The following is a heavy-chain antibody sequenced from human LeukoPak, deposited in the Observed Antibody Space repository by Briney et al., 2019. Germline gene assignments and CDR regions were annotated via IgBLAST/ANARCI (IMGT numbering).Heavy chain of an antibody. CDR3: ARDWSYDSSGYYRRDYYYYGMDV. CDR1: GYTFTGYY. V-gene: IGHV1-2*02. CDR2: INPNSGGT. J-gene: IGHJ6*02. Sequence: ASVKVSCKASGYTFTGYYIHWVRQAPGQGLEWMGWINPNSGGTNYAQKLQGRVTMTTDTSTSTAYMELRSLRSDDTAVYYCARDWSYDSSGYYRRDYYYYGMDVWGQGTTVTVSS. D-gene: IGHD3-22*01.